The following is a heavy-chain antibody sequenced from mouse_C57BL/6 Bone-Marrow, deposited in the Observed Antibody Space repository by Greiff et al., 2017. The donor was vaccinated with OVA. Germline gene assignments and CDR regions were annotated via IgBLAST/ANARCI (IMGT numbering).Heavy chain of an antibody. Sequence: QVQLQQPGAELVKPGASVKLSCKASGYTFTSYWMQWVKQRPGQGLEWIGEIDPSDSYTNYNQKFKGKATLTVDTSSSTAYMQLSSLTSEDSAVYYCATEYFDVWGTGTTVTVSS. CDR3: ATEYFDV. J-gene: IGHJ1*03. CDR1: GYTFTSYW. CDR2: IDPSDSYT. V-gene: IGHV1-50*01.